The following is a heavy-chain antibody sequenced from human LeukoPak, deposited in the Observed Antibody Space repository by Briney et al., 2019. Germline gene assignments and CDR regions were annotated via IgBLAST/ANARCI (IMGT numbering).Heavy chain of an antibody. Sequence: SETLSLTCTVSGDSISSSSYYWGWIRQPPGKGLEWIGNIYYSGSAYYNPSLKSRVTISVDTSKSQFSLTLTSVTAADTAVYYCARHVAPDMDYFDYWGPGILVTVSP. V-gene: IGHV4-39*01. CDR3: ARHVAPDMDYFDY. CDR2: IYYSGSA. D-gene: IGHD2-15*01. J-gene: IGHJ4*02. CDR1: GDSISSSSYY.